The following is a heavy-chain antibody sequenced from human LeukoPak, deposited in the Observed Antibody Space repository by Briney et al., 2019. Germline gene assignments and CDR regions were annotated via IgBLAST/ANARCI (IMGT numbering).Heavy chain of an antibody. CDR3: ARVPPLSRPYTGNNYYFDY. V-gene: IGHV4-59*01. Sequence: SETLSLTCTVSGGSISSYYWSWIRQPPGKGLEWIGYISYTGGTNYNPSLESRVTISVDTSKNQFSLKLSSVTAADTAVYYCARVPPLSRPYTGNNYYFDYWGQGTLVTVSS. J-gene: IGHJ4*02. CDR2: ISYTGGT. D-gene: IGHD5-24*01. CDR1: GGSISSYY.